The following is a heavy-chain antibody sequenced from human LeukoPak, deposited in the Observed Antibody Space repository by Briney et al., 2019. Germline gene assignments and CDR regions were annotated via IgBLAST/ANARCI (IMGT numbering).Heavy chain of an antibody. V-gene: IGHV3-7*01. CDR3: ARGFYDGVNWFDP. D-gene: IGHD5/OR15-5a*01. J-gene: IGHJ5*02. CDR1: GFTFTSHW. CDR2: IKQDGDEK. Sequence: GGSLRLSCGASGFTFTSHWMSWVRQAPGKGLEWVANIKQDGDEKYYVESVKGRFIISRDNAKNSLYLQMNSLRAEDTAVYYCARGFYDGVNWFDPWGQGTLVTVSS.